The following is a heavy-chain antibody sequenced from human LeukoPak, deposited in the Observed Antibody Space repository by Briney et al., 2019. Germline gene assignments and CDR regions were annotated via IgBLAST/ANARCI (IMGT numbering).Heavy chain of an antibody. Sequence: PSETLSLTCTLSGGSISTYYWSWVRQPPGKGLEWIGYIYYTGSTDYNPSLKSRVTMSVDTSKNQFSLKLSSVTAADTAVYSCARGSVRGEFDPWGQGTLVTVSS. D-gene: IGHD3-10*01. J-gene: IGHJ5*02. CDR3: ARGSVRGEFDP. V-gene: IGHV4-59*01. CDR2: IYYTGST. CDR1: GGSISTYY.